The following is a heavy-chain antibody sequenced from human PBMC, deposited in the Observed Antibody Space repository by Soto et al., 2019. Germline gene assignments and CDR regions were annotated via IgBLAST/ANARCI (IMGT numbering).Heavy chain of an antibody. CDR3: ARGWCSSTSCYQGYYYYGMDV. V-gene: IGHV3-30-3*01. CDR2: ISYDGSNK. Sequence: HPGGSLRLSCAASGFTFSSSAMHWVRQAPGKGLEWVAVISYDGSNKYYADSVKGRFTISRDNSKNTLYLQMNSLRAEDTAVYYCARGWCSSTSCYQGYYYYGMDVWGQGTTVTVSS. CDR1: GFTFSSSA. D-gene: IGHD2-2*01. J-gene: IGHJ6*02.